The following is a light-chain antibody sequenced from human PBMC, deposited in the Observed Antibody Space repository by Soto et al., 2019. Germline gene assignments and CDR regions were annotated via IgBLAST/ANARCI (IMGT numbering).Light chain of an antibody. CDR3: PQYKNWPRT. CDR1: QTISSY. J-gene: IGKJ1*01. V-gene: IGKV1-39*01. Sequence: SVSASIEDRVTITSRASQTISSYLHWYQQKPGKAPKLLIYAASSLQSGVPARFSGSGSGTDFTLTISRLQADDFATYYCPQYKNWPRTFGQGTKVDIK. CDR2: AAS.